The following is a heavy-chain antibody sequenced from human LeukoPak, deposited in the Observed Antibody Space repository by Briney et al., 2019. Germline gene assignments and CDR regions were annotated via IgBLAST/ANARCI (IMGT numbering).Heavy chain of an antibody. V-gene: IGHV4-39*07. D-gene: IGHD3-22*01. CDR2: IYHSGST. CDR3: ARDPGYYDSSGATDAFDI. CDR1: GDSISSQSYY. J-gene: IGHJ3*02. Sequence: PSETLSLTCTVSGDSISSQSYYWGWIRQPPGEGLEWIGYIYHSGSTYYNPSLKSRVTISVDRSKNQFSLKLSSVTAADTAVYYCARDPGYYDSSGATDAFDIWGQGTMVTVSS.